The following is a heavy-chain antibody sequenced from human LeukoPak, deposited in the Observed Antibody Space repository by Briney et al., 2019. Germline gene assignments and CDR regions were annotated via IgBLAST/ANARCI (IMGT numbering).Heavy chain of an antibody. CDR1: GFTFSSYA. Sequence: GGSLRLSCAASGFTFSSYAMSWVRQAPGKGLEWVSAISGSGGSTYYADSVKGRFTISRDNSENTLYLQMNSLRAEDTAVYYCAKYYDFWSGSQRSYNDYWGQGTLVTVSS. CDR2: ISGSGGST. J-gene: IGHJ4*02. V-gene: IGHV3-23*01. CDR3: AKYYDFWSGSQRSYNDY. D-gene: IGHD3-3*01.